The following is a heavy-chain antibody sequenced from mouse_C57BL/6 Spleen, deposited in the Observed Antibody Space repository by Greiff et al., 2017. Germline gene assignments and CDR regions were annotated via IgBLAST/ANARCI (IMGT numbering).Heavy chain of an antibody. V-gene: IGHV1-62-2*01. CDR3: ARDEDLGEYEYGQRAWYAY. CDR1: GYTFTEYT. D-gene: IGHD2-4*01. Sequence: QVQLQQSGAELVKPGASVKLSCKASGYTFTEYTIHWVKQRSGQGLEWIGWFYPGSGSIKYNEKFKDKATLTADKSSSTVYMELSRVTSEDSAVYFWARDEDLGEYEYGQRAWYAYWGQGTLVTVAA. CDR2: FYPGSGSI. J-gene: IGHJ3*01.